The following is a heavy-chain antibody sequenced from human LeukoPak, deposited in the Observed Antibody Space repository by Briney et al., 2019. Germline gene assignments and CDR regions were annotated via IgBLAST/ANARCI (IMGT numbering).Heavy chain of an antibody. CDR1: GFTFSSYA. CDR2: ISGSGGST. CDR3: ARFRTAMQLWKGYYFDY. D-gene: IGHD5-18*01. J-gene: IGHJ4*02. Sequence: HPGGSLRLSCAASGFTFSSYAMSWVRQAPGKGLEWVSAISGSGGSTYYADSVKGRFTISRDNTKKSLYLQMNTLRAEDTAVYYCARFRTAMQLWKGYYFDYWGQGTLVTVSS. V-gene: IGHV3-23*01.